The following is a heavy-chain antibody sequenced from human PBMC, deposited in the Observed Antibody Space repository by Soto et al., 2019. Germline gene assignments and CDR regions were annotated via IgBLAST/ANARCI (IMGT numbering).Heavy chain of an antibody. CDR2: ISGSGGST. CDR1: GFTFSSYA. Sequence: GGSLRLSCAASGFTFSSYAMSWVRQAPGKGLEWVSAISGSGGSTYYADSVKGRFTISRDNSKNTLYLQMNSLRAEDTAVYYCAKDKKGGSGSYYSLDYFDYWGQGTLVTVSS. CDR3: AKDKKGGSGSYYSLDYFDY. V-gene: IGHV3-23*01. D-gene: IGHD3-10*01. J-gene: IGHJ4*02.